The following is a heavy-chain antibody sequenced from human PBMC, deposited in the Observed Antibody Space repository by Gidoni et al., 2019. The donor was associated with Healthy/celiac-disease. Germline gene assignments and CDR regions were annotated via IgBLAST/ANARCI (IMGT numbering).Heavy chain of an antibody. CDR3: AKGGYYDSSGYYAYDY. CDR2: ISWNSGSI. CDR1: GFTFDDYA. V-gene: IGHV3-9*01. J-gene: IGHJ4*02. Sequence: EVQLVESGGGLVQPGRSLRLSCAASGFTFDDYAMHWVRQAPGKGLEWVSGISWNSGSIGYADSVKGRFTISRDNAKNSLYLQMNSLRAEDTALYYCAKGGYYDSSGYYAYDYWGQGTLVTVSS. D-gene: IGHD3-22*01.